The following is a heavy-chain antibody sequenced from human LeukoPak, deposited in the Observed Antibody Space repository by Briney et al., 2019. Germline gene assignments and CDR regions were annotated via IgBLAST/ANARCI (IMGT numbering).Heavy chain of an antibody. CDR3: ARFVVTAPQYHYYMDV. V-gene: IGHV4-34*01. CDR2: INHIGTT. Sequence: PSETLSLTCNVPGGSFNGYCWTWIRQPPGKGSEWIAEINHIGTTNHNPSLKSRVTVSTDTSKKQFFLKLTSVTAADTALYYCARFVVTAPQYHYYMDVWGEGTTVTVSS. J-gene: IGHJ6*03. CDR1: GGSFNGYC. D-gene: IGHD2-21*02.